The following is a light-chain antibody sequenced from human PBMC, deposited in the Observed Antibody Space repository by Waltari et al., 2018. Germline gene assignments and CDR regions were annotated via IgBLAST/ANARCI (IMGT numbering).Light chain of an antibody. CDR3: QTWGTGIPVV. CDR2: LNSDGSH. CDR1: SGHRSYA. V-gene: IGLV4-69*01. Sequence: QLVLTQSPSASASLGASVKLTCTLSSGHRSYAIAWHQQQPEKGPRYLMKLNSDGSHSKGDGIPDRFSGSSSGAERYLTISSLQSEDEADYYCQTWGTGIPVVFGGGTKLTVL. J-gene: IGLJ2*01.